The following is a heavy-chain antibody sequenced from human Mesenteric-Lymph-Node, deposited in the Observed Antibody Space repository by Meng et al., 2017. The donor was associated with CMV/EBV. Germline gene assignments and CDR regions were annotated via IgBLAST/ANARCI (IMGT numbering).Heavy chain of an antibody. CDR1: GYTFTSYD. D-gene: IGHD3-10*01. V-gene: IGHV1-8*01. CDR2: MNP. Sequence: ASVKVSCKASGYTFTSYDINWVRQATGQGLEWTGGMNPYEQKFQGRVTMTRNTSISTAYMELSSLKSEDTAVYYCARGKGKNAFDIWGQGTMVTVSS. CDR3: ARGKGKNAFDI. J-gene: IGHJ3*02.